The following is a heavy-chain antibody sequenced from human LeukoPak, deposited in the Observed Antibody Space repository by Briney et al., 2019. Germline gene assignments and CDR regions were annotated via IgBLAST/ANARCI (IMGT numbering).Heavy chain of an antibody. D-gene: IGHD2-2*03. J-gene: IGHJ4*02. Sequence: GGSLRLSCAASGFTFTTYWMHWVRQAPGKGLEWVSRIKGDEMTTNYADSVKGRFTISRDNSKNTLYLQMNSLRAEDTAVYYCARFPGLDIVVVPAAEIDYWGQGTLVTVSS. CDR2: IKGDEMTT. CDR1: GFTFTTYW. CDR3: ARFPGLDIVVVPAAEIDY. V-gene: IGHV3-74*01.